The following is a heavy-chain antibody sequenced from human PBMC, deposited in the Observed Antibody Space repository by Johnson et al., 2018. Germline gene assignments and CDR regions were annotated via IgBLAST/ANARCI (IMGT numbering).Heavy chain of an antibody. D-gene: IGHD6-19*01. CDR2: VDGGDTK. CDR3: AREEPWLTMRYLDY. Sequence: VQLVESGGGWVQPGGSLRLSCTASGFSFSNFLIAWVRQTPGKGLEWVSAVDGGDTKYYIASVRGRLTISRDNSKNMKYLPMNSLRADDTAVYYCAREEPWLTMRYLDYWGQGTLVTVSS. J-gene: IGHJ4*02. CDR1: GFSFSNFL. V-gene: IGHV3-23*04.